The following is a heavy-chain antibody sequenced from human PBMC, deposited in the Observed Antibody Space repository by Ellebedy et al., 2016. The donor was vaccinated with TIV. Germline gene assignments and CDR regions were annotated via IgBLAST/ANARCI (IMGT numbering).Heavy chain of an antibody. Sequence: GESLKIPCAASGFTFSNAWMNWVRQAPGKGPDWVGRIKSKTDGGTTDYAAPVKGRFTVSIDDSKNTLYLQMNSLKIEDTAVYYCTTDSMMTTVSAYPVDYWGQGTLVTVSS. CDR1: GFTFSNAW. CDR2: IKSKTDGGTT. D-gene: IGHD4-17*01. V-gene: IGHV3-15*07. J-gene: IGHJ4*02. CDR3: TTDSMMTTVSAYPVDY.